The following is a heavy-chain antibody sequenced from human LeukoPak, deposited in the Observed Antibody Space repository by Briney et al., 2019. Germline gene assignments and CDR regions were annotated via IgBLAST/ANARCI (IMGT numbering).Heavy chain of an antibody. J-gene: IGHJ5*02. Sequence: SETLSLTCTVSGGSISSYYWSWIRQPPGKGLEWIGYIYYSGSTNYNPSLRSRVTISVDTSKNQFSLKLSSVTAADTAVYYCATHTKWCSGGSCYNWFDPWGQGTLVTVSS. CDR2: IYYSGST. CDR1: GGSISSYY. V-gene: IGHV4-59*01. D-gene: IGHD2-15*01. CDR3: ATHTKWCSGGSCYNWFDP.